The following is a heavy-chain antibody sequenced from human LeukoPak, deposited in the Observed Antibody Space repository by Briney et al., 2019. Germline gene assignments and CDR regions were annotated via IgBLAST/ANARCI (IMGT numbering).Heavy chain of an antibody. CDR1: GGSVSSGSYY. CDR3: ARGELLRRTFDY. Sequence: SETLSLTCTVSGGSVSSGSYYWSWIRQPPGKGLGGIGYIYYSGSTNYNPSLKSRVTISVDTSKNQFSLKLSSVTAADTAVYYCARGELLRRTFDYWGQGTLVTVSS. J-gene: IGHJ4*02. V-gene: IGHV4-61*01. CDR2: IYYSGST. D-gene: IGHD1-26*01.